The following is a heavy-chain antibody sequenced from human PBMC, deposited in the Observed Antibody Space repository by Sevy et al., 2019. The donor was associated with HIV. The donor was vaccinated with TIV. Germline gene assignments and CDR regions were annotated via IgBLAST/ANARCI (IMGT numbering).Heavy chain of an antibody. CDR1: DYTFTSYG. J-gene: IGHJ4*02. V-gene: IGHV1-18*01. CDR3: ARAGYYSGFYDILTGLDY. D-gene: IGHD3-9*01. CDR2: ISVYNGNT. Sequence: ASVKVSCKASDYTFTSYGISWARQAPGQGLEWMGWISVYNGNTNYAQKLQARVTMTTDTSTSTAYMELRSLRSDDTAVYYCARAGYYSGFYDILTGLDYWGQGTLVTVSS.